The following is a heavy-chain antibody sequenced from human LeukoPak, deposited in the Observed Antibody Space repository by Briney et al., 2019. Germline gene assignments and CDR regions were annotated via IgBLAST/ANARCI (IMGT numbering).Heavy chain of an antibody. D-gene: IGHD2-15*01. V-gene: IGHV3-64*01. CDR2: ITSSGGST. CDR3: TRVGYCSGGSCYSDAFDI. Sequence: QPGGSLRLSCAASGFIFNSYAMHWVRQAPGRGLEYVSAITSSGGSTFYANSVKGRFIISRDNSNNTLYLQMGSLRAEDMAVYYCTRVGYCSGGSCYSDAFDIWGQGTMVTVSS. CDR1: GFIFNSYA. J-gene: IGHJ3*02.